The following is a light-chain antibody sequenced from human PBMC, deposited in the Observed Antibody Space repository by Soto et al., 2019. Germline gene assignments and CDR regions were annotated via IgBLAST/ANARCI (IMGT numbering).Light chain of an antibody. CDR2: DAS. CDR3: QQYNSYSPLT. J-gene: IGKJ4*01. CDR1: QSIGSR. V-gene: IGKV1-5*01. Sequence: DIQMTQSPFTLSASVGDRVTITCRASQSIGSRLAWYQQKPGKAPKLLIYDASSLESGVPSRFSGSRSGTEFTLTIRSLQPDDYATYYCQQYNSYSPLTFGGGTKVDIK.